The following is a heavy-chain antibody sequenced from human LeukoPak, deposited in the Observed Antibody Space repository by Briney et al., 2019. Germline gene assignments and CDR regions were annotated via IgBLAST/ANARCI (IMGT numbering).Heavy chain of an antibody. D-gene: IGHD2-2*01. CDR2: IWYDGSNK. Sequence: GGSLRLSCAASGFTFSNYGMHWVRQAPGKGLEWMAVIWYDGSNKYYADSVKGRFTISRDNSKNTLYLQMNSLRAEDTAVYYCCKDIPLTRAWALKYWGQGALVTVPS. CDR3: CKDIPLTRAWALKY. J-gene: IGHJ4*02. V-gene: IGHV3-33*06. CDR1: GFTFSNYG.